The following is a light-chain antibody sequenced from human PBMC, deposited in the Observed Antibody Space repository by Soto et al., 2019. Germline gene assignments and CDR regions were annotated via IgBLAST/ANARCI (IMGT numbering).Light chain of an antibody. CDR3: QQYERSPYT. CDR1: QSVSRSY. J-gene: IGKJ2*01. Sequence: DIVLTQSPGALSLSPGERATLSCRARQSVSRSYLAWYQQKPGQAPRLLIYDASSRATGIPDRFSGSWSGTDFTLTISRLEPGDFAVYYCQQYERSPYTFGPGTRLEIK. CDR2: DAS. V-gene: IGKV3-20*01.